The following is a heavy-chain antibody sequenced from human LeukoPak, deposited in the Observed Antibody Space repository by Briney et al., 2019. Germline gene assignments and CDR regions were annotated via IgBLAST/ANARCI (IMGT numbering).Heavy chain of an antibody. D-gene: IGHD2/OR15-2a*01. CDR1: GGSISSTNW. J-gene: IGHJ4*02. Sequence: SETLSLTCGVSGGSISSTNWWTWVRQPPGGGLEWIGEVHLSGRTHYNPSLEGRVTMSVDMSENHISLKLTSVTAADTAVYYCAREGGFYRPLDYSGQGTLVIVSS. V-gene: IGHV4-4*02. CDR3: AREGGFYRPLDY. CDR2: VHLSGRT.